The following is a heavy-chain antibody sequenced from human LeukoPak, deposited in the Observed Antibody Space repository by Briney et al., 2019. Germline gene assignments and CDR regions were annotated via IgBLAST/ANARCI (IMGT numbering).Heavy chain of an antibody. CDR1: GITFRSYA. CDR3: ARDYGDEYDAFDI. CDR2: ISDSGSNT. V-gene: IGHV3-21*01. Sequence: GGSLRLSCAASGITFRSYALSWVRQAPGKGLEWVLSISDSGSNTHYADSVKGRFTISRDNAKNSLFLQMNSLRAEDTGVYYCARDYGDEYDAFDIWGQGTMVTVSP. J-gene: IGHJ3*02. D-gene: IGHD2/OR15-2a*01.